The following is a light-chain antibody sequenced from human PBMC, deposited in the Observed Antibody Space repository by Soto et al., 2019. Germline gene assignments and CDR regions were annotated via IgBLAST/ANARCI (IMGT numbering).Light chain of an antibody. CDR1: QTITNN. Sequence: IVLTQSPGTLSLSPGERATLSCRASQTITNNYLAWYQQKPGQPPRLLIYGASTRATGIPARFSGSGSGTEFTLTISSLQSEDFAVYYCQQYNNWPPTFGQGTKVEIK. J-gene: IGKJ1*01. V-gene: IGKV3-15*01. CDR3: QQYNNWPPT. CDR2: GAS.